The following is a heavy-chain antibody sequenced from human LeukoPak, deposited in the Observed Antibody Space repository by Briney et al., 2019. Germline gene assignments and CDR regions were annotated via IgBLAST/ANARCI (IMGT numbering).Heavy chain of an antibody. J-gene: IGHJ4*02. V-gene: IGHV3-48*03. CDR1: GFTFSNYE. Sequence: GGSLRLSCAASGFTFSNYEMNWVRQAPGKGLEWVSYISSSGTTTFYADSVKGRFTISRDNAKNSLFLQMHSLRAEDTAVYYCAGEGYGDYDGDYWGQGTLVTVSS. D-gene: IGHD4-17*01. CDR2: ISSSGTTT. CDR3: AGEGYGDYDGDY.